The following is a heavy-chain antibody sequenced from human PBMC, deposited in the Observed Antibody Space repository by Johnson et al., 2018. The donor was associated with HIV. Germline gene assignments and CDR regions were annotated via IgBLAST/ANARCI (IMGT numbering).Heavy chain of an antibody. CDR2: ISCNSGRI. CDR1: GFTFSSYA. D-gene: IGHD1-26*01. Sequence: VPLVESGGGVVRPGGSLRLSCAAPGFTFSSYAMHWVRQAPGKGLEWVSGISCNSGRIAYADSVKGRFTISRDNAKNSLYLKMNSLRAEDTAMYYCARDQTGGSSWWSQGTMVTVSS. J-gene: IGHJ3*01. V-gene: IGHV3-9*01. CDR3: ARDQTGGSSW.